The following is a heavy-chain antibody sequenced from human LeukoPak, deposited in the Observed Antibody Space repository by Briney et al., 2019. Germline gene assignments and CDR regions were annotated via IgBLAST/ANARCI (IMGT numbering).Heavy chain of an antibody. V-gene: IGHV1-24*01. D-gene: IGHD6-13*01. Sequence: GASVKVSCKVSGYTLTELSMHWVRQAPGKGLEWMGGFDPEDGETIYAQKFQGRVTMTRDTSISTAYMELSRLRSDDTAVYYCASSLSSSSGDYWGQGTLVTVSS. CDR1: GYTLTELS. J-gene: IGHJ4*02. CDR3: ASSLSSSSGDY. CDR2: FDPEDGET.